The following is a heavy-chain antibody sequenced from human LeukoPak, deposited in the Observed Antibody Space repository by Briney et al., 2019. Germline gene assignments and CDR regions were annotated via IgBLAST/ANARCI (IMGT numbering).Heavy chain of an antibody. Sequence: ASVKVSCKASGYTFTGYYMHWARQAPGQGLEWMGRINPNSGGTNYAQKFQGRVTMTRDTSISTAYMELSRLRSDDTAVYYCARSGYCSGGSCRDAFDIWGQGTMVTVSS. D-gene: IGHD2-15*01. V-gene: IGHV1-2*06. J-gene: IGHJ3*02. CDR1: GYTFTGYY. CDR2: INPNSGGT. CDR3: ARSGYCSGGSCRDAFDI.